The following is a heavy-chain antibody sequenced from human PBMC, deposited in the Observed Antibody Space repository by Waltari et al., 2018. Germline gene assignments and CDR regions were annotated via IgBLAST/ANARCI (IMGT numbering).Heavy chain of an antibody. J-gene: IGHJ4*02. Sequence: EVQLVQSGGDLVRPGGSRRLACAAPGLPFSNSWMSWVRQAPGKGLEWMAYISPDGSEKYYVDSVKGRFTISRDNAENSLYLQMTSLRAEDTAVYYCARGGTYWVDYWGQGALVTVSS. CDR2: ISPDGSEK. CDR3: ARGGTYWVDY. V-gene: IGHV3-7*01. CDR1: GLPFSNSW. D-gene: IGHD1-26*01.